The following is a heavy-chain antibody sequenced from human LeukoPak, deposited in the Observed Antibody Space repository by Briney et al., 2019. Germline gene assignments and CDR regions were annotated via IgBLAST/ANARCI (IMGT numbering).Heavy chain of an antibody. D-gene: IGHD3-3*01. CDR1: GFTFSNYW. V-gene: IGHV3-74*01. CDR3: GRSGDFWSGSGVAY. CDR2: IKSDGNIT. Sequence: PGGSLRLSCAASGFTFSNYWMYWVRQAPGKGLVWVSQIKSDGNITNYADSVKGRFTISRDKAKNTLFLQMNSLRAEDTAVYYCGRSGDFWSGSGVAYWGQGTLVTVSS. J-gene: IGHJ4*02.